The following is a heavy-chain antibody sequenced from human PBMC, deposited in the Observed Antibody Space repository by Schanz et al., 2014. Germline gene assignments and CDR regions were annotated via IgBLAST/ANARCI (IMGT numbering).Heavy chain of an antibody. Sequence: EVQLLESGGGLVQPGGSLKLSCAASGLIFSNYVMSWVRQAPGKGLEWVSTIGTSGGTNYAESVKGRFTISRDNSKNTLYLQMNSLRAEGTAVYYCAKGRFGELSAFDIWGQGTMVTVSS. D-gene: IGHD3-10*01. CDR1: GLIFSNYV. CDR2: IGTSGGT. CDR3: AKGRFGELSAFDI. V-gene: IGHV3-23*01. J-gene: IGHJ3*02.